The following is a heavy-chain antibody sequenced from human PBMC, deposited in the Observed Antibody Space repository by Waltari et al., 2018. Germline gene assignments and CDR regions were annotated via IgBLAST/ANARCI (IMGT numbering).Heavy chain of an antibody. V-gene: IGHV3-30*04. D-gene: IGHD2-15*01. CDR1: GFTFSSYA. J-gene: IGHJ6*03. CDR2: ISYDGRNK. Sequence: QVQLVESGGGVVQPGRSLRLSCAASGFTFSSYAMHWVRQAPGKGLEWVAVISYDGRNKYYAGSVKGRFTISRDNSKNTLYLQMNSLRAEDTAVYYCARDSGGGRDYDYMDVWGKGTTVTVSS. CDR3: ARDSGGGRDYDYMDV.